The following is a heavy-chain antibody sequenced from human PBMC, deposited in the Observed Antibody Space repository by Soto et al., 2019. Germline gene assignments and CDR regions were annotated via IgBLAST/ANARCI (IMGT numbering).Heavy chain of an antibody. CDR3: ARVKGGYDYYYYYGMDV. CDR1: GGSISSYY. J-gene: IGHJ6*01. CDR2: IYYRGST. V-gene: IGHV4-59*01. D-gene: IGHD5-12*01. Sequence: SETLSLTCTVSGGSISSYYWSWIRQPPGKGLEWIGYIYYRGSTNYNPSLKSRVTISVDTSKNQFSLKLSSVTAADTAVYYCARVKGGYDYYYYYGMDVRGQGTTVTVSS.